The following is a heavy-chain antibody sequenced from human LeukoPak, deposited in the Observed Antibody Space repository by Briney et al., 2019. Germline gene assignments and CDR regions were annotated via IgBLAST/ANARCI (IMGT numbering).Heavy chain of an antibody. D-gene: IGHD2-15*01. J-gene: IGHJ4*02. CDR1: GFRFSRYS. Sequence: GGSLRLSCAASGFRFSRYSMNWVRQAPGKGLEWVSSIGVGSSNYAYYADSVKGRFTISRDDAKTSVYLQMNSLRVEDSAVYYCAKDRAIRGGKGFDSWGQGTLVTVSS. CDR3: AKDRAIRGGKGFDS. V-gene: IGHV3-21*01. CDR2: IGVGSSNYA.